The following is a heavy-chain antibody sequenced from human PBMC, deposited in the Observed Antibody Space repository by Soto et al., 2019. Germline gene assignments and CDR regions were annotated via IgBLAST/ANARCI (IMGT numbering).Heavy chain of an antibody. D-gene: IGHD3-16*01. CDR2: ISAYNGNT. V-gene: IGHV1-18*01. CDR3: ARRHLGEFQHVAYAFDI. J-gene: IGHJ3*02. Sequence: ASVKVSCKASGYTFTSYGISWVRQAPGQGLEWMGWISAYNGNTNYAQKLQGRVTMTTDTSTSTAYMELRSLRSDDTAVYYCARRHLGEFQHVAYAFDIWGQGTMVTVSS. CDR1: GYTFTSYG.